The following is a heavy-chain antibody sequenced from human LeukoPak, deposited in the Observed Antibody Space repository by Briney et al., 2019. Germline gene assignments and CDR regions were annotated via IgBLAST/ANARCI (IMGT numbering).Heavy chain of an antibody. CDR3: ARDKLPYGDGDWYFDL. V-gene: IGHV3-9*01. D-gene: IGHD4-17*01. J-gene: IGHJ2*01. CDR2: ISWNRGSV. CDR1: GFTFDDYA. Sequence: GGSLRLSCAASGFTFDDYAMYWVRQVPGKGLEWVSGISWNRGSVGYADSVKGRFTISGDNAKNSLYLEMNSLRVEDTALYYCARDKLPYGDGDWYFDLWGRGTRVIVSS.